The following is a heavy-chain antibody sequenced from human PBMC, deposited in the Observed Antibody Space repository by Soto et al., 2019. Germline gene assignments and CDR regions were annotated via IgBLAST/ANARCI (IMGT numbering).Heavy chain of an antibody. D-gene: IGHD3-3*01. V-gene: IGHV1-69*06. CDR2: IIPIFGTA. Sequence: AASVKVSCKASGGTFSSYAISWVRQAPGQGLEWMGGIIPIFGTANYAQKFQGRVTITADKSTSTAYMELSSLRSEDTAVYYCGAGGFWSGYYSYGMDVWGQGTTVTVSS. J-gene: IGHJ6*02. CDR1: GGTFSSYA. CDR3: GAGGFWSGYYSYGMDV.